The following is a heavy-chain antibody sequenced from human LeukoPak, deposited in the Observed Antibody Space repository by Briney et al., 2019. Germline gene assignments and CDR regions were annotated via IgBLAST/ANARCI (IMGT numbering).Heavy chain of an antibody. Sequence: ASVKVSCKASGYTFTGYYMRWVRQAPGQGLEWMGWINPNSGDTNYAQKFQDRVTMTRDTSISTAYMELSRLKSDDTAVYYCWVTVSGVRDAFDIWGQGTMVTVSS. D-gene: IGHD6-19*01. CDR3: WVTVSGVRDAFDI. CDR2: INPNSGDT. V-gene: IGHV1-2*02. CDR1: GYTFTGYY. J-gene: IGHJ3*02.